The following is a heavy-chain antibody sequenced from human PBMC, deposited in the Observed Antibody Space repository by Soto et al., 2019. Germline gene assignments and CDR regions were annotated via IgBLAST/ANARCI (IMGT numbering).Heavy chain of an antibody. D-gene: IGHD1-26*01. J-gene: IGHJ4*02. CDR2: ITVDGGST. CDR1: GFTFNTFA. V-gene: IGHV3-23*01. Sequence: EAQLLESGGGLVQPGGSLRLSCAASGFTFNTFALTWVRQAPGKGLEWVSSITVDGGSTYYVDSVKGRFTVSRDNSKNTLYLQMDSLRAEDTAVYYCARETHFIDYWGQGTLVSVSA. CDR3: ARETHFIDY.